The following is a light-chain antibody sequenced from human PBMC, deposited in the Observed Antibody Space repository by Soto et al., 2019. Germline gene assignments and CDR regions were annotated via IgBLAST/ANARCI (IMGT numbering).Light chain of an antibody. J-gene: IGKJ3*01. V-gene: IGKV4-1*01. CDR1: QSVLKGSNNKNY. CDR2: WAS. Sequence: DIVMTQSPDSLAVSLGERATINCKSSQSVLKGSNNKNYLAWHQQKPGQPPRLLIYWASTRESGVPDRFSGSGSGTDFTLTITSLQAEDVAVYYCQQYYTTPQTFGPGTTVDI. CDR3: QQYYTTPQT.